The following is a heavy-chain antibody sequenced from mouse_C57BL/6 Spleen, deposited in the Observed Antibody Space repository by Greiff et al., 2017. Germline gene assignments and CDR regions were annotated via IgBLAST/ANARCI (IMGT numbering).Heavy chain of an antibody. CDR2: ISDGGSYT. CDR3: ARDQTGTWGFAY. V-gene: IGHV5-4*01. CDR1: GFTFSSYA. Sequence: EVMLVESGGGLVKPGGSLKLSCAASGFTFSSYAMSWVRQTPEKRLEWVATISDGGSYTYYPDNVKGRFTISRDNAKNNLYLQMSHLKSEDTAMDCCARDQTGTWGFAYWGQGTLVTVSA. J-gene: IGHJ3*01. D-gene: IGHD4-1*01.